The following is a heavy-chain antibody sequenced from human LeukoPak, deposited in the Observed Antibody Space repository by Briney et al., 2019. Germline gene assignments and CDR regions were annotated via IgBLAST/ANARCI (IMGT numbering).Heavy chain of an antibody. CDR1: GGSISSYY. J-gene: IGHJ4*02. D-gene: IGHD1-26*01. V-gene: IGHV4-59*01. CDR3: ARVGATAAFDY. CDR2: IYYSGST. Sequence: PSETLSLTCTVSGGSISSYYWSWIRQPPGKGLEWIGYIYYSGSTNYNPSLKSRVTISVDTSKNQFSLKLSSVTAADTAVYYCARVGATAAFDYWGQGTLVTVSS.